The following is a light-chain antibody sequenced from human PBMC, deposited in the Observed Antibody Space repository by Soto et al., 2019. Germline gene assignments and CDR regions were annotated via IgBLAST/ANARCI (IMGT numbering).Light chain of an antibody. V-gene: IGKV3-11*01. CDR2: DVS. Sequence: EIVLTQSPATLSFSPGERATLSCRASQMVSSYLAWYQHKPGQAPRLLIYDVSNRATGIPAGFSGSGSGTDLTLTISSLEPEDFAVYWCQQLSSWPMNFGGGTKVEIK. CDR1: QMVSSY. CDR3: QQLSSWPMN. J-gene: IGKJ4*01.